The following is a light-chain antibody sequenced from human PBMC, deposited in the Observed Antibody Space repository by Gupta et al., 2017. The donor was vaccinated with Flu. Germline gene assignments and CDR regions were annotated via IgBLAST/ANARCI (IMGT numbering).Light chain of an antibody. CDR1: SSDVGGYNY. CDR3: SSYTSSTTRV. CDR2: EVS. J-gene: IGLJ2*01. V-gene: IGLV2-14*01. Sequence: QSALTQPASVSGSPGQSITISCTGTSSDVGGYNYASWYQHHPGKAPKLRIYEVSNRPSGVSNRFSGSKSGNTASLTISGLQAEDEADYYCSSYTSSTTRVFGGGTKLTVL.